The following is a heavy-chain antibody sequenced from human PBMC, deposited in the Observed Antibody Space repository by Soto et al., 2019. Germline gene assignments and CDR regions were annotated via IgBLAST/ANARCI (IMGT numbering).Heavy chain of an antibody. V-gene: IGHV1-69*01. CDR3: ASPEPGIAVAGLDY. Sequence: QVQLVQSGAEVKKPGSSVKVSCKASGGTFSSYAISWVRQAPGQGLEWMGGIIPIFGTANYAQKFQGRVTITADESTSTAYMELSSLRSEDTDVYYCASPEPGIAVAGLDYWGQGTLVTVSS. D-gene: IGHD6-19*01. CDR2: IIPIFGTA. CDR1: GGTFSSYA. J-gene: IGHJ4*02.